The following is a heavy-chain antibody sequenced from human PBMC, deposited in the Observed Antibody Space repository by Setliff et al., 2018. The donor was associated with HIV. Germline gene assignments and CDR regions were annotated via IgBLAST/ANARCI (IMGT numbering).Heavy chain of an antibody. Sequence: PSETLSLTCTVSGASINTHYWSWIRQPPGKGLEWIGYVSHTGNTNSNPSLKSRVTISVDTSKNEFSLRLRSVTAADTAIYYCARSTVGVGATFPWGRGTLGTVPQ. V-gene: IGHV4-59*11. CDR2: VSHTGNT. J-gene: IGHJ4*02. CDR3: ARSTVGVGATFP. CDR1: GASINTHY. D-gene: IGHD1-26*01.